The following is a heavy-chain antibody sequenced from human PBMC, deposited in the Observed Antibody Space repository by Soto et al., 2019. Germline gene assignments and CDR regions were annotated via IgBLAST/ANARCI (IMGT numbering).Heavy chain of an antibody. V-gene: IGHV3-30-3*01. Sequence: GGSLRLSCAASGFTFSSYAMHWVRQAPGKGLEWVAVISYDGSNKYYADSVKGRFTISRDNSKNTLYLQMNSLRAEDTAVYYCARLMTTVTTPTEWNFDYWGQGTLVTVSS. D-gene: IGHD4-17*01. CDR2: ISYDGSNK. CDR3: ARLMTTVTTPTEWNFDY. J-gene: IGHJ4*02. CDR1: GFTFSSYA.